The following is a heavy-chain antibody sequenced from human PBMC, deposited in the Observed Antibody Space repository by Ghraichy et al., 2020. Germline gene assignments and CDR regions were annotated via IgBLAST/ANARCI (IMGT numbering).Heavy chain of an antibody. J-gene: IGHJ1*01. CDR1: GFSVSDDF. CDR2: MYRDGIT. V-gene: IGHV3-66*01. D-gene: IGHD5-18*01. CDR3: AGDPGDSNGCNH. Sequence: GESLNISCAASGFSVSDDFMSWVRQAPGKGLEWVSIMYRDGITYYADPVKGRFTISRDNSRNTMFLQMNSLRGEDTAVYYCAGDPGDSNGCNHWGQGTLVTVSS.